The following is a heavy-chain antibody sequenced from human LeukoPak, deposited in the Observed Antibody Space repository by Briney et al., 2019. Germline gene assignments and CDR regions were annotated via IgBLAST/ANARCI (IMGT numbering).Heavy chain of an antibody. V-gene: IGHV4-31*03. Sequence: SETLSLTCTVSGGSISSGGYYWSWIRQHPGKGLGWIGYIYYSGSTYYNPYLKSRVTISVDTSKNQFSLKLSSVTAADTAVYYCARDYCGGDCYSPWFDPWGQGTLVTVSS. CDR1: GGSISSGGYY. J-gene: IGHJ5*02. CDR2: IYYSGST. D-gene: IGHD2-21*02. CDR3: ARDYCGGDCYSPWFDP.